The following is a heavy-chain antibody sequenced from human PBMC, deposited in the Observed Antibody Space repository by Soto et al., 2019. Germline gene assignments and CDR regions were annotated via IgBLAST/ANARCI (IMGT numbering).Heavy chain of an antibody. D-gene: IGHD1-26*01. CDR2: ISGSGVST. J-gene: IGHJ4*02. CDR3: AKDLAFSSGSYHVPY. CDR1: GFVFSSYA. V-gene: IGHV3-23*01. Sequence: GGSLRLSCAASGFVFSSYAMSWVRQAPGKGLEWVSAISGSGVSTYYADSVRGRFTISRDNSKNTLYLQMNSLRAEDTAVYYCAKDLAFSSGSYHVPYWGQGTLVTVSS.